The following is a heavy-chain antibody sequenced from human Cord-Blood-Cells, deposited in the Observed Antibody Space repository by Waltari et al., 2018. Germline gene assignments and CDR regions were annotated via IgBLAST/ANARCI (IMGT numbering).Heavy chain of an antibody. CDR2: ICGSCVST. J-gene: IGHJ5*02. D-gene: IGHD3-9*01. V-gene: IGHV3-23*04. CDR1: GFTFSSYA. Sequence: EVQLVESGGGLVQPGGSLRLSCAASGFTFSSYAMSWVRQAPGKGREWVSAICGSCVSTYYADSVKGRFTISRDNSKNTLYLQMNSLRAEDTAVYYCAKDPDYDILTGYYWFDPWGQGTLVTVSS. CDR3: AKDPDYDILTGYYWFDP.